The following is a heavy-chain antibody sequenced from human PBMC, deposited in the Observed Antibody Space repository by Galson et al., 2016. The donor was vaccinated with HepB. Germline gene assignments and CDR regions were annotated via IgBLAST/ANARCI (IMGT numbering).Heavy chain of an antibody. CDR3: ARCQRVVPLLNYYYYDMDV. CDR1: GYTFSNYG. D-gene: IGHD2-2*01. V-gene: IGHV1-18*01. Sequence: SVKVSCKASGYTFSNYGISWVRQAPGQGLQWMGWISAYNGNTNYGQRLRGRVTMTIDTSTSTAYMELRSLRSDDTAVYFCARCQRVVPLLNYYYYDMDVWGQGTTVTVSS. J-gene: IGHJ6*02. CDR2: ISAYNGNT.